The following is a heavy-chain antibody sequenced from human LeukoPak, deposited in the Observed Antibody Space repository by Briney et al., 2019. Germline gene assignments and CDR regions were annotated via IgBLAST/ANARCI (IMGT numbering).Heavy chain of an antibody. V-gene: IGHV1-2*06. Sequence: ASVKVSCKASGYTFTGYYMHWVRQAPGQGLEWMGRINPNSGGTNYAQKFQGRVTMTRDTSISTAYMELSRLRSDDTAVYYCARGLDCTNGVCPNYCYYYMDVWGKGTTVTVSS. CDR1: GYTFTGYY. CDR2: INPNSGGT. J-gene: IGHJ6*03. D-gene: IGHD2-8*01. CDR3: ARGLDCTNGVCPNYCYYYMDV.